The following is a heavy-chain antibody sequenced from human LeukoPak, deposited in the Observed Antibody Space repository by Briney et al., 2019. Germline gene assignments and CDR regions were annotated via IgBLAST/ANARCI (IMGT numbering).Heavy chain of an antibody. CDR3: AKTHGDSLFDL. Sequence: GGSLRLSCAASGFTFSNFAMNWVRQAPGKGLEWVSTISGSGTYYSDSVKGRFTISRDNSKSTVYLQMNSLRVGDTALYYCAKTHGDSLFDLWGRGTLVTVSS. J-gene: IGHJ4*02. D-gene: IGHD5-24*01. V-gene: IGHV3-23*01. CDR2: ISGSGT. CDR1: GFTFSNFA.